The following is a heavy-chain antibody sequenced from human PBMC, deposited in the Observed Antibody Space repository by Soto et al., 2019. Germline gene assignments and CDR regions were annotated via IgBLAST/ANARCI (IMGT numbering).Heavy chain of an antibody. V-gene: IGHV1-46*01. D-gene: IGHD3-10*01. CDR3: ARDHEGLGLGFGELLLGGQAGDLDY. J-gene: IGHJ4*02. CDR1: GYTFTSYY. CDR2: INPSGGST. Sequence: QVQLVQSGAEVKKPGASVKVSCKASGYTFTSYYMHWVRQAPGQGLEWMAIINPSGGSTSYAQKFQGRVTMSRDTYTSRVYMELSSLRSEGTAVYYCARDHEGLGLGFGELLLGGQAGDLDYWGQGTLVTVSS.